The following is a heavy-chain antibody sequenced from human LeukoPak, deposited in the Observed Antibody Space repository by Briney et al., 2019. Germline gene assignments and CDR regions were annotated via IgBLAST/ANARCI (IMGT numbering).Heavy chain of an antibody. D-gene: IGHD3-3*01. CDR3: AVFWSGYYTGRYFDY. CDR2: ISSSSSTI. J-gene: IGHJ4*02. Sequence: GGSLRLSCAASGFTFSSYSMNWVHQAPGKGLEWVSYISSSSSTIYYADSVKGRFTISRDNAKNSLYLQMNSLRAEDTAVYYCAVFWSGYYTGRYFDYWGQGTLVTVSS. CDR1: GFTFSSYS. V-gene: IGHV3-48*01.